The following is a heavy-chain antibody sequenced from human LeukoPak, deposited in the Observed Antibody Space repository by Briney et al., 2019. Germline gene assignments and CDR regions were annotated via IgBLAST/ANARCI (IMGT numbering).Heavy chain of an antibody. D-gene: IGHD3-16*02. Sequence: GGSLRLSCAASGFTFSNAWMSWVRQAPGKGLEWVGGIKSKTDGGTTDYAAPVKGRFTISRDDSKNTLYLQMNSLKTEDTAVYYCTGPTYDYVWGSYRPFDYWGQGTLVTVSS. CDR2: IKSKTDGGTT. V-gene: IGHV3-15*01. CDR1: GFTFSNAW. CDR3: TGPTYDYVWGSYRPFDY. J-gene: IGHJ4*02.